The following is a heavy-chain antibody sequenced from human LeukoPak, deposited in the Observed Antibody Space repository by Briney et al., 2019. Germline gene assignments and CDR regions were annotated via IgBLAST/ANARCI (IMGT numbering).Heavy chain of an antibody. J-gene: IGHJ4*02. D-gene: IGHD5-18*01. Sequence: GGSLRLSCAASGFTFSSYEMNWVRQAPGKGLEWVSYISSSGSTIYYADSVKGRFTISRDNAKNSLYLQMNSLRAEDTAVYYCARVLRIQLWAYFDYWGQGTLVTVSS. CDR3: ARVLRIQLWAYFDY. CDR2: ISSSGSTI. V-gene: IGHV3-48*03. CDR1: GFTFSSYE.